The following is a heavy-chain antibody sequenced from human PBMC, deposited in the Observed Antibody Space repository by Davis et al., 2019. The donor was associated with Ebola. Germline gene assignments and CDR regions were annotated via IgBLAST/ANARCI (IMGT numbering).Heavy chain of an antibody. D-gene: IGHD2-2*02. J-gene: IGHJ6*02. CDR1: GFTFSSYS. CDR3: ARDLYLGSWNYYGMDV. CDR2: ISSSSSTI. Sequence: GGSLRLSCAASGFTFSSYSMNWVRQAPGKGLEWVSYISSSSSTIYYADSVKGRFTISRDNSKSTLYLQMNSLRAEDTAVYYCARDLYLGSWNYYGMDVWGQGTTVTVSS. V-gene: IGHV3-48*01.